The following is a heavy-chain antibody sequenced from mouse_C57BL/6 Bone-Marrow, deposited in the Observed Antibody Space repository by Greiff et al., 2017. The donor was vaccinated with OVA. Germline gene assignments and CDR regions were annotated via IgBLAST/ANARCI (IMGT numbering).Heavy chain of an antibody. J-gene: IGHJ2*01. Sequence: VQLQQPGAELVKPGASVKMSCKASGYTFTSYWITWVKQRPGQGLEWIGDIYPGSGSTNYNEKFKSKTTLTVDKYSSTAYMQLSSLTSDDSAVYDCARDCYGNFDYWGQGTTLTVSS. CDR1: GYTFTSYW. CDR2: IYPGSGST. D-gene: IGHD2-1*01. CDR3: ARDCYGNFDY. V-gene: IGHV1-55*01.